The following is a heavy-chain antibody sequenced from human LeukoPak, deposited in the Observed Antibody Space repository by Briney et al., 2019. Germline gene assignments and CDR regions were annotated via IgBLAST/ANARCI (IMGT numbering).Heavy chain of an antibody. J-gene: IGHJ4*02. V-gene: IGHV4-59*01. D-gene: IGHD6-19*01. CDR3: ARGNGIAVAQWRVLFDY. Sequence: SETLSLTCTVSGGSISSYYWSWIRQPPGKGLEWIGYIYYSGSTNYNPSLKSRVTISVDTSKNQFSLKLSSVTAADTAVYYCARGNGIAVAQWRVLFDYWGQGTLVTVSS. CDR1: GGSISSYY. CDR2: IYYSGST.